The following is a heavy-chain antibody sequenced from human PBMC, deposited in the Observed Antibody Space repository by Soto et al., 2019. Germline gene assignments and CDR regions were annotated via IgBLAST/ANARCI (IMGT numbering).Heavy chain of an antibody. V-gene: IGHV1-8*01. Sequence: ASVKVSCKASGYTFTSYDINWVRQATGQGLEWMGWMNPNSGNTGYAQKFQGRVTTTRNTSISTAYMELSSLRSEDTAVYYCARGLSGSSGYYYVFDYWGQGTLVTVSS. CDR3: ARGLSGSSGYYYVFDY. CDR1: GYTFTSYD. J-gene: IGHJ4*02. D-gene: IGHD3-22*01. CDR2: MNPNSGNT.